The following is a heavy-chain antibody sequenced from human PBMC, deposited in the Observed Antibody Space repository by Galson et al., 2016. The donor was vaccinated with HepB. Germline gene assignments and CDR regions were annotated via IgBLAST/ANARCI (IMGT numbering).Heavy chain of an antibody. CDR2: IYYSGTT. CDR3: ARAHYSYYEHYFDR. J-gene: IGHJ4*02. Sequence: SETLSLTCTVSGGSISSNIYYWGWIRQPPGKGLEWIGSIYYSGTTYYNPSLKSRVTISGDTSKNQFSLKLSSVAAADTALYFCARAHYSYYEHYFDRWGQGTPVTVSS. CDR1: GGSISSNIYY. D-gene: IGHD3-22*01. V-gene: IGHV4-39*01.